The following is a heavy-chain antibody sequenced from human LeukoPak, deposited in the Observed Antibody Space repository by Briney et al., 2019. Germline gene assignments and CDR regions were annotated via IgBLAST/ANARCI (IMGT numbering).Heavy chain of an antibody. J-gene: IGHJ4*02. CDR3: AREVTKGASFDY. CDR2: INPSGGST. V-gene: IGHV1-46*01. CDR1: GHTFTSYY. Sequence: ASVKVSCKASGHTFTSYYMHWVRQAPGQGLEWMGIINPSGGSTSYAQKFRGRVTMTRDTSTSTVYMELSSLRSEDTAVYYCAREVTKGASFDYWGQGTLVTVSS.